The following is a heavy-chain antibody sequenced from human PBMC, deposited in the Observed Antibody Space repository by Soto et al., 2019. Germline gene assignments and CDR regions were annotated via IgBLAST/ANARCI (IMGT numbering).Heavy chain of an antibody. Sequence: EVQLVESGGGLVQPGGSLTLSCAASEFAFSSNWITWVRQAPGKGLEWVANIRKDGSQRSYLDSVRGRLTISRDNSKNSLYLQMNSLRAEDTALYFCARDVSPGRSGLYFAAFEIWGQGTMVTVSS. CDR1: EFAFSSNW. CDR2: IRKDGSQR. CDR3: ARDVSPGRSGLYFAAFEI. D-gene: IGHD2-8*01. V-gene: IGHV3-7*05. J-gene: IGHJ3*02.